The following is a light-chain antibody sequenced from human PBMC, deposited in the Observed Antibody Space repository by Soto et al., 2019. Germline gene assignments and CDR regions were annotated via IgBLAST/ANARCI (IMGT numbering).Light chain of an antibody. J-gene: IGKJ2*01. CDR3: QQYDTVPPS. CDR1: QDITNY. CDR2: DAS. Sequence: DIQMTQSPSSLSASVGDRVTITCQASQDITNYLNWYQQKPDKAPQLLIYDASNLETGVPSRFSGSGSGTDFTFTITNLQPEDFATYYCQQYDTVPPSFGQGTKLDIK. V-gene: IGKV1-33*01.